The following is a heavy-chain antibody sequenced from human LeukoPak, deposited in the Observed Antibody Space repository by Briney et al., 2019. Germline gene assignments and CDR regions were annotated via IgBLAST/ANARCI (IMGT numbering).Heavy chain of an antibody. J-gene: IGHJ4*02. CDR1: GGSISSSNW. CDR2: IYHSGST. V-gene: IGHV4-4*02. CDR3: ARGDSSSDY. D-gene: IGHD6-6*01. Sequence: ASETLSLTCAVSGGSISSSNWWSWVRQPPGKGLEWIGEIYHSGSTNYNPSLKSRVTISVDKSISTAYLQWSSLKASDTAMYYCARGDSSSDYWGQGTLVTVSS.